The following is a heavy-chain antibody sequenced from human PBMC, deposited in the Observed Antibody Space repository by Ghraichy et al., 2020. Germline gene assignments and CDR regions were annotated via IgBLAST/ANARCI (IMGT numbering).Heavy chain of an antibody. CDR1: GFTFRTYA. J-gene: IGHJ4*02. CDR3: ARGSNPPGWFSSGWYNDF. V-gene: IGHV3-23*01. D-gene: IGHD6-19*01. CDR2: ISGSRGST. Sequence: GGSLTLSCAASGFTFRTYAMSWVRQAPGKGLEWVSSISGSRGSTYYADSVKGRFTISRDNSKNTLYLQMNSLRAEDTAVYYCARGSNPPGWFSSGWYNDFWGQGTLVTVSS.